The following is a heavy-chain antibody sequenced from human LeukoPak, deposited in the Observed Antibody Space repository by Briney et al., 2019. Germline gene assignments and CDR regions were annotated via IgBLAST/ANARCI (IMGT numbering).Heavy chain of an antibody. CDR2: IYYSGNT. Sequence: SETLSLTCNVSDGSVSSGDYYWSWLRQPPGKGLEWIGYIYYSGNTYYNPSLKSRVTISIDTSKNQFSLKLYSVTAADTAIYYCARCANQQQQPFDYWGQGTLVTVSS. D-gene: IGHD6-13*01. CDR3: ARCANQQQQPFDY. V-gene: IGHV4-30-4*01. J-gene: IGHJ4*02. CDR1: DGSVSSGDYY.